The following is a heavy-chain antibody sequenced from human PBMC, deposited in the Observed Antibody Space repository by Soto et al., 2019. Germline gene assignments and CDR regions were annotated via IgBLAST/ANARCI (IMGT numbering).Heavy chain of an antibody. CDR2: INPSGGGT. CDR3: AKDAWELRRVGFLGLYVY. V-gene: IGHV1-46*01. Sequence: ASVKVSCKASGYTFTTYYMHWVRQAPGQGLEWMGIINPSGGGTSYAQKFQGRVTMTRDTSTSTVYMELSSLRSEDTAVYYCAKDAWELRRVGFLGLYVYWGQGTVVTVSS. J-gene: IGHJ4*02. CDR1: GYTFTTYY. D-gene: IGHD1-26*01.